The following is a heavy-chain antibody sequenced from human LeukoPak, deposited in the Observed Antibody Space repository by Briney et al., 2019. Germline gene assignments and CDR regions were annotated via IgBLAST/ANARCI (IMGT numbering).Heavy chain of an antibody. Sequence: PGGSLRLSCAASGFTFSSYAMHWVRQAPGKGLEWVAVISYDGSNKYYADSVKGRFTISRDNSKNTLYLQMNSLRAEDTAVYYCAKAGLTTVTTRHFDYWGQGTLVTVSS. CDR1: GFTFSSYA. CDR3: AKAGLTTVTTRHFDY. CDR2: ISYDGSNK. V-gene: IGHV3-30-3*01. J-gene: IGHJ4*02. D-gene: IGHD4-17*01.